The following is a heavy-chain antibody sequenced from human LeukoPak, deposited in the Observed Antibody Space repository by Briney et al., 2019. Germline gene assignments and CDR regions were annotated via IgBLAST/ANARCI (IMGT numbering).Heavy chain of an antibody. CDR3: AKRDTAMAAFRSYNWFDP. CDR1: GFTFSSYG. V-gene: IGHV3-30*02. D-gene: IGHD5-18*01. J-gene: IGHJ5*02. CDR2: IRYDGSNK. Sequence: PGGSLRLSCAASGFTFSSYGMHWVRQAPGKGLEWVAFIRYDGSNKYYADSVKGRFTISRDNSKNTLYLQLNSLRAEDTAVYYCAKRDTAMAAFRSYNWFDPWGQGTLVTVSS.